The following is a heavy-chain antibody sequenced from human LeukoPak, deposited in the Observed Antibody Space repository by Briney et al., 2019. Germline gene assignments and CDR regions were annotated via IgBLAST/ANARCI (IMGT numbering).Heavy chain of an antibody. J-gene: IGHJ4*02. Sequence: PGRSLRLSCAASGFTFSSYAMHWVRQAPGKGLEWVSYISSSSSTIYYADSVKGRFTISRDNAKNSLYLQMNSLRAEDTAVYYCARDSSSYGVDYWGQGTLVTVSS. CDR1: GFTFSSYA. D-gene: IGHD6-6*01. CDR3: ARDSSSYGVDY. CDR2: ISSSSSTI. V-gene: IGHV3-48*01.